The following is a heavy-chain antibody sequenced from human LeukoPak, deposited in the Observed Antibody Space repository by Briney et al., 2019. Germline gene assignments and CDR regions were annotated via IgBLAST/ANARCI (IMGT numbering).Heavy chain of an antibody. CDR1: GGSSSGYY. V-gene: IGHV4-34*01. CDR2: INHSGST. J-gene: IGHJ3*02. Sequence: SETLSLTCAVYGGSSSGYYWSWIRQPPGKGLEWIGEINHSGSTNYNPSLKSRVTVSVDTSKNQFSLKLSSVTAADTAVYYCARYRAVRSAFDIWGQGTMVTVSS. D-gene: IGHD2-8*01. CDR3: ARYRAVRSAFDI.